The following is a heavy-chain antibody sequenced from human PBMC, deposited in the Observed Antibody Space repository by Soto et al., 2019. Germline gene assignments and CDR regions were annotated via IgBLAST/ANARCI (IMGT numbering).Heavy chain of an antibody. CDR2: INPSGGST. J-gene: IGHJ5*02. CDR1: GYTFTSYY. Sequence: QVQLVQSGAEVKKPGASVKVSCKASGYTFTSYYMHWVRQAPGQGLEWMGIINPSGGSTSYAQKLQGRATMTRDTSTSTVYMELSSLRSEDTAVYYCARVYPSDTRYGYVGNNWFDPWGQGTLVTVSS. CDR3: ARVYPSDTRYGYVGNNWFDP. V-gene: IGHV1-46*03. D-gene: IGHD5-18*01.